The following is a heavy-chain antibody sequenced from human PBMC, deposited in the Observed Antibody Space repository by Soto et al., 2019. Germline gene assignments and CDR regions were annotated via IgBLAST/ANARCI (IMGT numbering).Heavy chain of an antibody. Sequence: GGSLRLSCAASGFTFSSYGMHWVRQAPGKGLEWVAVISYDGSNKYYADSVKGRFTISRDNSKNTLYLQMNSLRAEDTAVYYCAGGDYGYYYYGMDVWGQGTTVTVPS. CDR1: GFTFSSYG. CDR2: ISYDGSNK. V-gene: IGHV3-30*03. J-gene: IGHJ6*02. CDR3: AGGDYGYYYYGMDV. D-gene: IGHD4-17*01.